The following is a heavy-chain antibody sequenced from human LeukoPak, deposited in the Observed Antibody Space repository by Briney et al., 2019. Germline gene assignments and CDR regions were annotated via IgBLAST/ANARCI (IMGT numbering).Heavy chain of an antibody. CDR2: IWHDGSKK. J-gene: IGHJ4*02. Sequence: GGSLRLSCAASGFTFSSYGFHWVRQAPGKGLEWVSAIWHDGSKKYYGDSVKGRFTISRDNSKNTVFLQMNSLRAEDTSMYYCARDLSVGGPDFWGQGTLVTVSS. V-gene: IGHV3-33*01. CDR3: ARDLSVGGPDF. D-gene: IGHD1-26*01. CDR1: GFTFSSYG.